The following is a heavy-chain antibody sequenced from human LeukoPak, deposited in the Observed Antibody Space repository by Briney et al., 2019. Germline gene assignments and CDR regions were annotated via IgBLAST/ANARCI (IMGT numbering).Heavy chain of an antibody. CDR2: ISSSSSTI. Sequence: GGSLRLSCAASGFTFSSYSMNWVRQAPGKGPEWVSYISSSSSTIFYADSVKGRFTISRDNAKNSLYLQMNSLRAEDTAVYYCARDFGSGYYLDALDIWGQGTMVTVSS. D-gene: IGHD3-3*01. CDR1: GFTFSSYS. V-gene: IGHV3-48*01. J-gene: IGHJ3*02. CDR3: ARDFGSGYYLDALDI.